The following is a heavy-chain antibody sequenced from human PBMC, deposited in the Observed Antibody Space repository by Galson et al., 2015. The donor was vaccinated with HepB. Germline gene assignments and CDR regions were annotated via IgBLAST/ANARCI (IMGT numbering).Heavy chain of an antibody. CDR1: GFIFDSYS. D-gene: IGHD1-26*01. V-gene: IGHV3-21*01. J-gene: IGHJ4*02. CDR2: IGSTTNYI. Sequence: SLRLSCAASGFIFDSYSMNWVRQAPGKGLEWVASIGSTTNYIYYADSVKGRFTISRDNTKNSLFLQMNSLRVEDTAVYFCARDQVGAMDYWGQGTLVFVSS. CDR3: ARDQVGAMDY.